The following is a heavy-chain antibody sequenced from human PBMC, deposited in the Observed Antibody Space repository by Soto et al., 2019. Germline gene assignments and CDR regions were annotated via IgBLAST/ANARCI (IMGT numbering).Heavy chain of an antibody. D-gene: IGHD3-3*01. J-gene: IGHJ6*02. CDR2: IRSKAYGGTT. CDR1: GFTFGDYA. CDR3: TRDRSPFTIFGVVIMDYYYYYGMDV. V-gene: IGHV3-49*03. Sequence: GGSLRLSCTASGFTFGDYAMSWFRQAPGKGLEWVGFIRSKAYGGTTEYAASVKGRFTISRDDSKSIAYLQTNSLKTEDTAVYYCTRDRSPFTIFGVVIMDYYYYYGMDVWGQGTTVTVSS.